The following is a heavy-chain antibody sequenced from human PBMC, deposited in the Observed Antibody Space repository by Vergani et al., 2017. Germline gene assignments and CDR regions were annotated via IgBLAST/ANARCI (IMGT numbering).Heavy chain of an antibody. CDR2: IYTSGST. Sequence: QVQLQQWGAGLLKPSETLSLTCAVYGGSFSGYYWSWIRQPAGKGLEWIGRIYTSGSTNYNPSLKSRVTISVDTSKNQFSLKLSSVTAADTAVYYCARDLFLNYYGSGSYYEGGYGMDVWGQGTTVTVSS. CDR3: ARDLFLNYYGSGSYYEGGYGMDV. J-gene: IGHJ6*02. CDR1: GGSFSGYY. V-gene: IGHV4-59*10. D-gene: IGHD3-10*01.